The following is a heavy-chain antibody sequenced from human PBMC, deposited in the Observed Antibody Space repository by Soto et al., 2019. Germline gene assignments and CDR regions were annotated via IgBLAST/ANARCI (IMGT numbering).Heavy chain of an antibody. CDR1: GFNVNNNY. J-gene: IGHJ4*02. D-gene: IGHD3-10*01. Sequence: EVQLVESGGGLVLPGGSLRLSCAVSGFNVNNNYMSWVRQAPGKGPELVSVIYSDGTTDDADSVKGRFTVSRDTSRNTLYIQMNSLRAEDTAVYHCTRDSSYYGAGRGVLDYWGQGTLVTVSS. CDR3: TRDSSYYGAGRGVLDY. V-gene: IGHV3-66*01. CDR2: IYSDGTT.